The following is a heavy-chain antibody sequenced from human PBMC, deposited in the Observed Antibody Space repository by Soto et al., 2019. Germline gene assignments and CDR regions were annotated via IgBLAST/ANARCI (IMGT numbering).Heavy chain of an antibody. J-gene: IGHJ4*02. CDR1: GGSISRGDYY. Sequence: SETLSLTCTVSGGSISRGDYYWSWIRQPPGKGLEWIGYIFYSGNTYHNPSLKSRVTISVDTSKNQFFLMLNSVTAADTAVYYCARGDGGNDPFDYWGQGTLVTVSS. CDR2: IFYSGNT. D-gene: IGHD2-15*01. CDR3: ARGDGGNDPFDY. V-gene: IGHV4-30-4*01.